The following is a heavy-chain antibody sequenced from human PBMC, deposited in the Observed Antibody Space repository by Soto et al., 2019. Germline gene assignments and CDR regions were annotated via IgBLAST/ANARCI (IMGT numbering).Heavy chain of an antibody. CDR1: GGSISSYY. CDR3: ARGTSSWYYFDY. D-gene: IGHD6-13*01. V-gene: IGHV4-4*07. Sequence: SETLSLTCTVSGGSISSYYWSWIRQPAGKGLEWIGRIYTSGGTNYNPSLKSRVTVSIDTSKNQFSLNLRSVTAADTAMYYCARGTSSWYYFDYWGQGTLVTVS. CDR2: IYTSGGT. J-gene: IGHJ4*02.